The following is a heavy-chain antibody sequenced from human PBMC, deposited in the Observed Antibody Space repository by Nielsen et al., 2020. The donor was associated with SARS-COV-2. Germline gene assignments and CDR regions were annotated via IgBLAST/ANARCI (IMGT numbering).Heavy chain of an antibody. CDR3: ARSGVGDDYGDHDFDY. CDR1: GGSISSSNW. J-gene: IGHJ4*02. Sequence: SETLSLTCAVSGGSISSSNWWSWVRQPPGKGLEWIGEIYHSGRTNYNPSLKSRVTISVDKSKNQFSLKLSSVTAADTAVYYCARSGVGDDYGDHDFDYWGQGTLVTVSS. D-gene: IGHD4-17*01. CDR2: IYHSGRT. V-gene: IGHV4-4*02.